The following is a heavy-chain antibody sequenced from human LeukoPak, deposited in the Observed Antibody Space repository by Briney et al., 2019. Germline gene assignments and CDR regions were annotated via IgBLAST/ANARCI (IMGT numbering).Heavy chain of an antibody. Sequence: GGSLRLSCAASGFIFSSYSMIWVRQAPGKGLEWVSSITSGSTYIYYADSVKGRFTISRDNARNSLYLQMNSLRAEDTAMYYCARKPPVGTAMVDYWGQGTLVTVSS. CDR3: ARKPPVGTAMVDY. J-gene: IGHJ4*02. CDR2: ITSGSTYI. D-gene: IGHD5-18*01. V-gene: IGHV3-21*01. CDR1: GFIFSSYS.